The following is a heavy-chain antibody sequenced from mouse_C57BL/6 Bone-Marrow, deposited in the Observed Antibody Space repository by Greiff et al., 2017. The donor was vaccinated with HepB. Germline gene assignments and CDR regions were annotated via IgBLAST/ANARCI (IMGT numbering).Heavy chain of an antibody. CDR3: TTDDPLSYWYFDV. CDR1: GFNIKDDY. V-gene: IGHV14-4*01. CDR2: IDPENGDT. Sequence: EVQLQQSGAELVRPGASVKLSCTASGFNIKDDYMHWEKQRPEQGLEWIGWIDPENGDTEYASKFQGKATITADTSSNTAYLQLSSLTSENTAVYYCTTDDPLSYWYFDVWGTGTTVTVSS. D-gene: IGHD2-3*01. J-gene: IGHJ1*03.